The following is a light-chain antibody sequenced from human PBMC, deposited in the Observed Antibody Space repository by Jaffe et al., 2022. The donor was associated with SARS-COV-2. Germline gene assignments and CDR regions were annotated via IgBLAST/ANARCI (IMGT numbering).Light chain of an antibody. Sequence: EIVLTQSPGTVSLSPGERATLSCRASQSISSTYLAWYQQKPGQAPRLLIYGASSRATGIPDRFSVSGSGTDFTLTISRLEPEDFAVYYCQQYGSSPPTFGQGTKVEIK. CDR3: QQYGSSPPT. J-gene: IGKJ2*01. CDR2: GAS. V-gene: IGKV3-20*01. CDR1: QSISSTY.